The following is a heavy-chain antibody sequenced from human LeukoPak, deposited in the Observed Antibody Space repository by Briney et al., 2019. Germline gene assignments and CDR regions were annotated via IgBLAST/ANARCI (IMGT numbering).Heavy chain of an antibody. CDR3: ATSTGYDILTGYYLDGMDV. D-gene: IGHD3-9*01. V-gene: IGHV1-24*01. Sequence: GASVKVSCKVSGYTLTELSMHWVRQAPGKGLEWMGGFDPEDGETIYAQKFQGRVTMTEDTSTDTAYMELSSLRSEDTAVYYRATSTGYDILTGYYLDGMDVWGKGTTVTVSS. J-gene: IGHJ6*04. CDR1: GYTLTELS. CDR2: FDPEDGET.